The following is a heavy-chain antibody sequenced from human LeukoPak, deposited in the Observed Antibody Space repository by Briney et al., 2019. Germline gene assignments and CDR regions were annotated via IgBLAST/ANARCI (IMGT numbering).Heavy chain of an antibody. CDR1: GFTFNTYA. Sequence: GGSLRLSCEASGFTFNTYAMHWVRQAPGKGLEFVSAITYHGASTYYADSVKGRFTVSRDNSKNSLYLQMGSLREDDTAVYYCARDRRGGSYMDVWGKGTTVTISS. CDR3: ARDRRGGSYMDV. D-gene: IGHD6-25*01. CDR2: ITYHGAST. J-gene: IGHJ6*03. V-gene: IGHV3-64*02.